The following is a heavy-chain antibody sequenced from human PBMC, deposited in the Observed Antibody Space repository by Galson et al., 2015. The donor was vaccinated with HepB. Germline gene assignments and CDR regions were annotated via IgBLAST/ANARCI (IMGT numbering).Heavy chain of an antibody. Sequence: SLRLSCAASGFTFRDYYMSWIRQAPGKGLEWISYISSKSRYTSYADSVKGRFTISRDNAKNSLYLQMNSLRAEDTAVYYCASVCGGDCRPDRFYYYYGMDVWGQGTTVTVSS. D-gene: IGHD2-21*02. J-gene: IGHJ6*02. CDR2: ISSKSRYT. CDR3: ASVCGGDCRPDRFYYYYGMDV. CDR1: GFTFRDYY. V-gene: IGHV3-11*06.